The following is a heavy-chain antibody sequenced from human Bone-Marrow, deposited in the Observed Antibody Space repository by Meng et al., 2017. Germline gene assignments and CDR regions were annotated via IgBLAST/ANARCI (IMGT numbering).Heavy chain of an antibody. Sequence: ASVKVSCKASGYTFTNYGISWVRQAPGQGLEWMGWISAYNGNTNYAQKLQGRVTMTTDTSTSTAYMELRSLRSDDTAVYYCARDPSRDVGATDYYYYGMDVWGQGTTVTVSS. CDR1: GYTFTNYG. D-gene: IGHD1-26*01. V-gene: IGHV1-18*01. CDR3: ARDPSRDVGATDYYYYGMDV. CDR2: ISAYNGNT. J-gene: IGHJ6*02.